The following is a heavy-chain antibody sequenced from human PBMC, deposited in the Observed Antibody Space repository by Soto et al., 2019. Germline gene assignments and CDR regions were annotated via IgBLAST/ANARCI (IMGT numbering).Heavy chain of an antibody. CDR1: GGTFSSYT. CDR3: ARDYDSSGYYSSRLFDY. J-gene: IGHJ4*02. V-gene: IGHV1-69*04. CDR2: IIPILGIA. D-gene: IGHD3-22*01. Sequence: SVKVSCKASGGTFSSYTISWVRQAPGQGLEWMGRIIPILGIANYAQKFQGRVTITADKSTSTAYMELSSLRSEDTAVYYCARDYDSSGYYSSRLFDYWGQGTLVTVSS.